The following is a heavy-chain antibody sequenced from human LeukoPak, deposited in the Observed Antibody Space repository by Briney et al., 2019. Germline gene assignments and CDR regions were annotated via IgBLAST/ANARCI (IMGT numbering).Heavy chain of an antibody. CDR3: ARVDYTNWYSFDY. CDR2: ISSSSSYI. Sequence: GGSLRLSCAASGFTFSSYSMNWVRQAPGKGLEWVSSISSSSSYIYYADSVKGRFTISRDNAKNSLYLQMNSLRAEDTAVYYCARVDYTNWYSFDYWGQGTLVTVSS. J-gene: IGHJ4*02. V-gene: IGHV3-21*01. D-gene: IGHD1-1*01. CDR1: GFTFSSYS.